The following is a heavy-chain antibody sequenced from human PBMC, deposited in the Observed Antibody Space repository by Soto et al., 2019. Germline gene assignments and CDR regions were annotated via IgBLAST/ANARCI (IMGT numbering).Heavy chain of an antibody. CDR2: INTYNGNT. D-gene: IGHD3-16*01. CDR3: AMVDVYVTPSPQDV. CDR1: GYTFTRYG. Sequence: QVQLVQSGAEVKNPGASVKVSCKASGYTFTRYGIGWVRQAPGQGLEWMGWINTYNGNTNYAQNVQGRVTLTTDTYTSTAYMELRSLRSNDTAIYYCAMVDVYVTPSPQDVWGQGTTVIVSS. J-gene: IGHJ6*02. V-gene: IGHV1-18*01.